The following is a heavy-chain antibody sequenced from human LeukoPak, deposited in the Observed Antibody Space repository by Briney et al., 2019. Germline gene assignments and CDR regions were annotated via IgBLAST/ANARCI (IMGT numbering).Heavy chain of an antibody. CDR2: ISYDGSNK. D-gene: IGHD5-18*01. CDR1: GSTFSSYA. Sequence: PGGSLRLSCAASGSTFSSYAMPWVRQAPGKVLEWVAVISYDGSNKYYADSVKGRFTVSRDNSKNTVYLQVSSLRAADTAVYYCALGGLQLWLWGFDYWGQGTLVTVSA. V-gene: IGHV3-30*04. J-gene: IGHJ4*02. CDR3: ALGGLQLWLWGFDY.